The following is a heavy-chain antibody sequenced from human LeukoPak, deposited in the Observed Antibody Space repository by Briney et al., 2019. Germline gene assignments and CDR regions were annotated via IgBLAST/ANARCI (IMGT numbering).Heavy chain of an antibody. CDR3: AKDIGSYYDY. CDR1: GFTFSSNG. D-gene: IGHD3-10*01. J-gene: IGHJ4*02. CDR2: IQYDGSKK. V-gene: IGHV3-30*02. Sequence: GGSLRLSCVASGFTFSSNGMHWVRQAPGKGLEWVTFIQYDGSKKYYADSVKGRFTISRDNSKNTLYLEMNSLRAEDTAVYYCAKDIGSYYDYWGQGILVTVPS.